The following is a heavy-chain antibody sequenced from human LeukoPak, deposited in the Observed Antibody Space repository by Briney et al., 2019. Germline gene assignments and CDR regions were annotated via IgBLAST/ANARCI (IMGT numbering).Heavy chain of an antibody. J-gene: IGHJ3*02. V-gene: IGHV5-51*01. CDR3: ARPLAVAGTTGAFDI. D-gene: IGHD6-19*01. CDR2: IYPGDSDT. Sequence: GESLKISCKGSGYSFTSYWIGWVRQMPGKGLEWMGIIYPGDSDTRYSPSFQGQVTISADKSISTAYLQWSSLKASDTAMYYCARPLAVAGTTGAFDIRGQGTMVTVSS. CDR1: GYSFTSYW.